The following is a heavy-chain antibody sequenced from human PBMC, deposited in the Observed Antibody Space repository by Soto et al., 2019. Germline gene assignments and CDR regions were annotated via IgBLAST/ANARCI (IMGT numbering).Heavy chain of an antibody. J-gene: IGHJ6*02. CDR3: ARVVVDFWSGYAVDV. CDR2: IYHSGST. V-gene: IGHV4-38-2*02. Sequence: SETLSLTCTVSGYSISSGYYWGWIRQPPGKGLEWIGSIYHSGSTYYNPSLKSRVTISVDTSKNLFSLKLSSVTAADTAVYYCARVVVDFWSGYAVDVWGQGTTVTVSS. D-gene: IGHD3-3*01. CDR1: GYSISSGYY.